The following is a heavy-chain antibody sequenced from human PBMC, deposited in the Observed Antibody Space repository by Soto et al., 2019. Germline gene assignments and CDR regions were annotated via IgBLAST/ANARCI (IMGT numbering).Heavy chain of an antibody. Sequence: SLRLSCAASGFTFGSYGMHWVRQAPGKGLEWVAVIWYDGSNKYYADSVKGRFTISRDNSKNTLYLQMNSLRAEDTAVYYCARDVQTRYYFDYWGQGTLVTISS. V-gene: IGHV3-33*01. CDR2: IWYDGSNK. CDR1: GFTFGSYG. D-gene: IGHD1-1*01. CDR3: ARDVQTRYYFDY. J-gene: IGHJ4*02.